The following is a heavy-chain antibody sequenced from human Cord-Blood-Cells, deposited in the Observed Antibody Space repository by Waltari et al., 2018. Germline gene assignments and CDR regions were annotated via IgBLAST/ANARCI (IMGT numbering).Heavy chain of an antibody. CDR1: GGTFTSYA. J-gene: IGHJ2*01. CDR2: IIPILGIA. V-gene: IGHV1-69*09. CDR3: ARGPHWYFDL. Sequence: QVQLVKSGAGGKNPGPSVKVSCKASGGTFTSYALCWVRQAPGQGLEWMGRIIPILGIANYAQKFQGRVTITADKSTSTAYMELSSLRSEDTAVYYCARGPHWYFDLWGRGTLVTVSS.